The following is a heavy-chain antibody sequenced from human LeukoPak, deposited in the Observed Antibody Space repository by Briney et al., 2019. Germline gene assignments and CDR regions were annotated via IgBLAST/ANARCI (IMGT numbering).Heavy chain of an antibody. CDR1: GGSVSSGNYY. Sequence: PSETLSLTCTVSGGSVSSGNYYWSWIRQPPGKGLEWIGYIYYSGSTNYNPSLKSRVTISVDTSKNQFSLKLSSVTAADTAVYYCSRESGPFSPFGFWGQGTLVSVHS. CDR3: SRESGPFSPFGF. J-gene: IGHJ4*02. V-gene: IGHV4-61*01. D-gene: IGHD1-26*01. CDR2: IYYSGST.